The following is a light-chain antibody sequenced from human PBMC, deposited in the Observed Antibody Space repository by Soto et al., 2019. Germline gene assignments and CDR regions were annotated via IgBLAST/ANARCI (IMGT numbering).Light chain of an antibody. CDR1: SSDVGGYNY. CDR3: NSYTTLSNRV. CDR2: EVS. V-gene: IGLV2-8*01. Sequence: QSVLTQPPSASGSPGQSVTISCTGTSSDVGGYNYVSWYQQHPGKAPKLMIYEVSQRPSGVPDRFSGSKSGNTASLTVSGLQAEDEADYYCNSYTTLSNRVFGTGTKVTV. J-gene: IGLJ1*01.